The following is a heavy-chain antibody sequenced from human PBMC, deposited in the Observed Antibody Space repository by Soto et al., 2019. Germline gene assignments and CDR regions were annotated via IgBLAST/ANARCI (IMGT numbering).Heavy chain of an antibody. CDR3: ARASRGDCSGGSCDPRNFDY. Sequence: QVQLQQWGAGLLKPSETLSLTCAVYGGSFSGYYWSWIRQPPGKGLEWIGEINHSGSTNYNPSLKSRVTIAVDTSKNQFSLKLSSVTAADTAVYYCARASRGDCSGGSCDPRNFDYWGQGTLVTVSS. CDR2: INHSGST. D-gene: IGHD2-15*01. CDR1: GGSFSGYY. J-gene: IGHJ4*02. V-gene: IGHV4-34*01.